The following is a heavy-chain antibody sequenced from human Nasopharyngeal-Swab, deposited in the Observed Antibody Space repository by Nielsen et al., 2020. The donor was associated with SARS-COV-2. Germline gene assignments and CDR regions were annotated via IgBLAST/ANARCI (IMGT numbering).Heavy chain of an antibody. CDR2: ISPSGNYV. CDR3: ARDLSGESGYGVY. V-gene: IGHV3-21*06. J-gene: IGHJ4*02. D-gene: IGHD5-12*01. Sequence: GGSLRLSCAASGFTFSAYAMNWVRQAPGKGLEWVSSISPSGNYVFYEDSVKGRFTISRDNAKNSLFLQMNSLRAEDTGVYYCARDLSGESGYGVYWGQGTLVTVSS. CDR1: GFTFSAYA.